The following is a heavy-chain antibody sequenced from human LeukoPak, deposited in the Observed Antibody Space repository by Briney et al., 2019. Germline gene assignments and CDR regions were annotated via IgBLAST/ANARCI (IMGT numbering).Heavy chain of an antibody. J-gene: IGHJ3*02. D-gene: IGHD3-22*01. V-gene: IGHV4-30-4*01. CDR2: IYYGGST. CDR3: AISGSGAFDI. Sequence: NASETLSPTCTVSGGSISSGDYYWSWIRQPPGRGLEWIGYIYYGGSTYYNPSLKSRVTISVDTSKNQFSLKLSSVTAADTAVYYCAISGSGAFDIWGQGTMVTVSS. CDR1: GGSISSGDYY.